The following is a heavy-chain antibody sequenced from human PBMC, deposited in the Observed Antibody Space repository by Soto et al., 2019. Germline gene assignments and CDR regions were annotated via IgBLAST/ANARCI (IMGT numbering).Heavy chain of an antibody. Sequence: KNPGKGLEWVAVISYDGSNKYYADSVKGRFTISRDNSKNTLYLQMNSLRAEDTAVYYCAKDRGMVRGVRPLYYYGMDVWGQGTTVTVSS. V-gene: IGHV3-30*18. CDR2: ISYDGSNK. J-gene: IGHJ6*02. CDR3: AKDRGMVRGVRPLYYYGMDV. D-gene: IGHD3-10*01.